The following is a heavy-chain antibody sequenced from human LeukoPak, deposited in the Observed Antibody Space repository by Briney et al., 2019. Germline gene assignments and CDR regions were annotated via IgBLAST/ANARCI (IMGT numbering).Heavy chain of an antibody. D-gene: IGHD6-13*01. J-gene: IGHJ4*02. Sequence: GGSLRLSCVASGFTFGSYAMPWVRQAPGKGLKYVSTISDRGDTYYADSVKGRFTISRDNSKNTLYLQMNSLRAEDTAVYYCAKAKGIAAAGTSRLDYWGQGTLVTVSS. CDR1: GFTFGSYA. CDR2: ISDRGDT. CDR3: AKAKGIAAAGTSRLDY. V-gene: IGHV3-23*01.